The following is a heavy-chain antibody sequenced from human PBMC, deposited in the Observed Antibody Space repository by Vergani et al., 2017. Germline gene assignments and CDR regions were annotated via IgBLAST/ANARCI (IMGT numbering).Heavy chain of an antibody. CDR2: IRGDGSNQ. CDR3: AKSLLGIVAGNGMDV. J-gene: IGHJ6*02. D-gene: IGHD5-12*01. V-gene: IGHV3-30*02. Sequence: QAQLVESGGGVVQPGGSLRLSCVGSGFSFENSGMHWVRQAPGKGLEWVGLIRGDGSNQYYRASVKGRFTINRDNSKNTVYLQINGLRGEDTAIYYCAKSLLGIVAGNGMDVWGQGTTVTVFS. CDR1: GFSFENSG.